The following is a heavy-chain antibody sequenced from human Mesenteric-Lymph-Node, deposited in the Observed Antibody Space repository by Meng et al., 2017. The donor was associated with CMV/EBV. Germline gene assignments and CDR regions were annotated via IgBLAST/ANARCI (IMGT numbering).Heavy chain of an antibody. CDR1: GWMVGGFA. CDR3: AKDALTGDPYYFDY. CDR2: IGGSGDGT. D-gene: IGHD7-27*01. V-gene: IGHV3-23*01. J-gene: IGHJ4*02. Sequence: SGWMVGGFALSWVRKAAGRGVEGVSGIGGSGDGTFYADSVKGRVSISRDNSKNTVYQQMNSLGAEGTAVYYCAKDALTGDPYYFDYWGQGTLVTVSS.